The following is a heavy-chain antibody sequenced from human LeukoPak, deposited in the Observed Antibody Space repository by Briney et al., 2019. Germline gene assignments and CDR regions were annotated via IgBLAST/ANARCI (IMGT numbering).Heavy chain of an antibody. CDR3: ARDNSGYLDY. D-gene: IGHD1-26*01. CDR1: GGSISSGSYY. CDR2: IYTSGST. Sequence: PSETLSLTCTVSGGSISSGSYYWSWIRQPAGKGLEWIGRIYTSGSTNYNPSLKSRVTISVDASKNQFSLKLSSVTAADTAVYYCARDNSGYLDYWGQGTLVTVSS. V-gene: IGHV4-61*02. J-gene: IGHJ4*02.